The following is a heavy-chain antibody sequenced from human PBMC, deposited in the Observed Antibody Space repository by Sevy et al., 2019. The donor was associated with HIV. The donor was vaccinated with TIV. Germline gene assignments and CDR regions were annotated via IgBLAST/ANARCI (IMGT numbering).Heavy chain of an antibody. CDR1: GFTFSSYW. D-gene: IGHD6-19*01. J-gene: IGHJ6*02. CDR2: IKQDGSEK. CDR3: ARDPGLAADYYYYGMDV. Sequence: GGSLRLSCAASGFTFSSYWMSWVRQAPGKGLEWVANIKQDGSEKYYVDSVKGRFTISRDNAKNSLYLQMNSLRAEDTAVYYCARDPGLAADYYYYGMDVWGQGTTVTVS. V-gene: IGHV3-7*01.